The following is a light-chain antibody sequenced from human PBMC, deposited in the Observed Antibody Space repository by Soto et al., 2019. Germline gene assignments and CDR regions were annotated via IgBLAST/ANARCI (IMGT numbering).Light chain of an antibody. V-gene: IGLV4-69*01. CDR1: SGHSSYA. Sequence: QPVLTQSPSASASLGASVKITCTLSSGHSSYAIAWHQQQPEKGPRFLMKLTSDGSHIKGDRITDRFAGSSSGAERYLSISSLQSEDEADYYCQTWGTGVVVFGGGTKVTVL. CDR3: QTWGTGVVV. J-gene: IGLJ2*01. CDR2: LTSDGSH.